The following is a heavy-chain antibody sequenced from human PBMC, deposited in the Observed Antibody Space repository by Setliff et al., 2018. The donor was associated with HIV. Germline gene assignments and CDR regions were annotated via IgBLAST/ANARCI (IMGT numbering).Heavy chain of an antibody. CDR3: ARVSRGGWQQLARWDYYYMDV. CDR2: ISSSSSYI. D-gene: IGHD6-13*01. J-gene: IGHJ6*03. Sequence: GGSLRLSCAASGFTFSDYYMSWIRQAPGKGLEWVSSISSSSSYIYYADSVKGRFTISRDNAKSSLYLQMDSLRAEDTAVYYCARVSRGGWQQLARWDYYYMDVWGKGTTVTVSS. V-gene: IGHV3-11*06. CDR1: GFTFSDYY.